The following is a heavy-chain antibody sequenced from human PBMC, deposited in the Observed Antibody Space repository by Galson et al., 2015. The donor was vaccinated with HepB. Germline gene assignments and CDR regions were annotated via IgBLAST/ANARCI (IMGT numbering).Heavy chain of an antibody. Sequence: SVKVSCKASGFTFTSSAMQWVRQARGQRLEWIGRIVVGSGNTNYAQKFQERVTITRDMSTSTAYMELSSLRSEDTAVYYCAAGIRRGEDYMDVWGKGTTVTVSS. CDR1: GFTFTSSA. CDR2: IVVGSGNT. V-gene: IGHV1-58*02. J-gene: IGHJ6*03. D-gene: IGHD3-16*01. CDR3: AAGIRRGEDYMDV.